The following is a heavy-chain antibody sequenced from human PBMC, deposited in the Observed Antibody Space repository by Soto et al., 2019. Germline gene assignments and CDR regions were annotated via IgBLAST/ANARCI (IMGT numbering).Heavy chain of an antibody. CDR1: GGSISSYY. CDR3: ARRYGWNFDY. J-gene: IGHJ4*02. V-gene: IGHV4-59*01. Sequence: QVQLQESGPGLVKPSETLSLTCTVSGGSISSYYWSWIRQPPGKGLEWIGYIYYSGSTNYNPSLXSXVXIXXDTSKNRFSLKLSSVTAADTAVYYCARRYGWNFDYWGRGTMVTVSS. D-gene: IGHD3-10*01. CDR2: IYYSGST.